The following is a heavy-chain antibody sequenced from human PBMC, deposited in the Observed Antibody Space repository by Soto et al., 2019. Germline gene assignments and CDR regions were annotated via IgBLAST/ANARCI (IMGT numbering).Heavy chain of an antibody. V-gene: IGHV3-74*01. J-gene: IGHJ6*03. CDR3: RRGVRGYYYVDV. CDR1: GFTFSSFW. CDR2: LNGDGSNT. Sequence: EVQLVESGGGLVQPGGSLRLSCAASGFTFSSFWMHWVLPAPGKGLVWVSRLNGDGSNTNYADSVRGRFTISRDNAMITLYLEMSSPGVADRAVYYCRRGVRGYYYVDVWGEGTTVTVS. D-gene: IGHD3-10*01.